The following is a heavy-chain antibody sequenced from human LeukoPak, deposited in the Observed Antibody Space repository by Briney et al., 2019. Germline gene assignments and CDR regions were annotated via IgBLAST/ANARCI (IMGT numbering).Heavy chain of an antibody. CDR1: GVSISSYY. D-gene: IGHD1-14*01. CDR2: IYYSGNT. CDR3: ARRGSGASLEYYFDL. Sequence: PSETLSLTCTVSGVSISSYYWSWIRQPPGKGLEYIGYIYYSGNTNSNPSLNSRVTISVDTSKNQFSLKRSSVTAADTAVYYCARRGSGASLEYYFDLWGRGTLVTVSS. J-gene: IGHJ2*01. V-gene: IGHV4-59*08.